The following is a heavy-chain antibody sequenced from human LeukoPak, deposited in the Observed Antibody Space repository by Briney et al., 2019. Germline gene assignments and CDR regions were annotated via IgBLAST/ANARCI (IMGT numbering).Heavy chain of an antibody. V-gene: IGHV5-51*01. J-gene: IGHJ5*02. D-gene: IGHD6-13*01. CDR1: GYSFTSYW. CDR2: IYPGDSDT. Sequence: GESLKISCKGSGYSFTSYWIGWVRQMPGKGLEWMGIIYPGDSDTRYSPSFQGQVTISADKSISTAYLQWSSLKASDTAMYYCARLGASPSSWYGGWFDPWGQGTLVTVSS. CDR3: ARLGASPSSWYGGWFDP.